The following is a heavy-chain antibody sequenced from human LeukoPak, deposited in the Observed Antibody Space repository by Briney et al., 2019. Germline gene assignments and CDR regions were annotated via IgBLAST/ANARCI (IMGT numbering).Heavy chain of an antibody. Sequence: PGRSLRLSCAVSGFTFSTYAMHWVRQAPGKGLEWVALISYDGNNKYHADSVKGRFTISRDNSKSTLYLQMNSLRAEDTAVYYCARSYCSSGSCHVDYWGQGTLVTVSS. CDR2: ISYDGNNK. V-gene: IGHV3-30*04. D-gene: IGHD2-15*01. CDR3: ARSYCSSGSCHVDY. CDR1: GFTFSTYA. J-gene: IGHJ4*02.